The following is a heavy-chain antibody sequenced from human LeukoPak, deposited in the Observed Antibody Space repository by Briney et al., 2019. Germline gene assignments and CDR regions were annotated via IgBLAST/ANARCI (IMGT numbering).Heavy chain of an antibody. Sequence: TGGSLRLSCAASGFTFSSYSMNWVRQAPGKGLEWVSSISSSSSYIYYADSVKGRFTISRDNAKNSLYLQMNSLRAEDTAVYYCARDLMVRGVIAPSDYWGQGTLVTVSS. D-gene: IGHD3-10*01. CDR1: GFTFSSYS. CDR3: ARDLMVRGVIAPSDY. V-gene: IGHV3-21*01. CDR2: ISSSSSYI. J-gene: IGHJ4*02.